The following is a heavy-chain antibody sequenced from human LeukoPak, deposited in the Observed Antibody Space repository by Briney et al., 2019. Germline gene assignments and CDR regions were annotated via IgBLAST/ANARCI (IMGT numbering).Heavy chain of an antibody. CDR3: AREDYYDSSGYYYGGWFDP. Sequence: GGSLRLSCAASGFTFSSYWMHWVRQAPGKGLVWVSRINSDGSSTGYADSVKGRFTISRDNSKNTLYLQMNSLRAEDTAVYYCAREDYYDSSGYYYGGWFDPWGQGTLVTVSS. CDR1: GFTFSSYW. D-gene: IGHD3-22*01. CDR2: INSDGSST. V-gene: IGHV3-74*01. J-gene: IGHJ5*02.